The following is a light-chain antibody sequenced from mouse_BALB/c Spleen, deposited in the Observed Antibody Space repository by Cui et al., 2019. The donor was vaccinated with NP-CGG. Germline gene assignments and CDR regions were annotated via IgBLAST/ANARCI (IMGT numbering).Light chain of an antibody. CDR2: GTN. Sequence: QAVVTQESALTTSPGEIVTPTCRSSTGAVTTSNYANWVQEKPDHLFTGLIGGTNNRAPGVPARFSGSLIGDKAALTITGAQTEDEAIYFCALWCSNHWVFGGGTKLTVL. CDR3: ALWCSNHWV. CDR1: TGAVTTSNY. J-gene: IGLJ1*01. V-gene: IGLV1*01.